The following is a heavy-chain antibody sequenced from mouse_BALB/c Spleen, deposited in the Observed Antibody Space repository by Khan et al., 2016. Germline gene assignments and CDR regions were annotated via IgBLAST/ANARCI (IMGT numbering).Heavy chain of an antibody. CDR1: EYAFPSHD. CDR3: TRHYYGSSFWFAY. V-gene: IGHV5-2*01. Sequence: EVELVESGGGLVQPGESLKLSCESNEYAFPSHDMSWVRKPPAKRLELVAAINSAGNDTYYPDTLKRRFIISRDTTKKPLYLQINSLRSENTALYYCTRHYYGSSFWFAYWGQGTLVTVSA. J-gene: IGHJ3*01. D-gene: IGHD1-1*01. CDR2: INSAGNDT.